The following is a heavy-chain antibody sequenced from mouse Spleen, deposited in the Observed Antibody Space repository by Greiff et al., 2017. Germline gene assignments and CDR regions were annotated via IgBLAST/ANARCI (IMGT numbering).Heavy chain of an antibody. V-gene: IGHV1-87*01. J-gene: IGHJ2*01. Sequence: QVQLQQSGAELARPGASVKLSCKASGYTFTSYWMQWVKQRPGQGLEWIGAIYPGDGDTRYTQKFKGKATLTADKSSSTAYMQLSSLASEDSAVYYCARWTWGDYWGQGTTLTVSS. CDR3: ARWTWGDY. CDR2: IYPGDGDT. CDR1: GYTFTSYW. D-gene: IGHD2-3*01.